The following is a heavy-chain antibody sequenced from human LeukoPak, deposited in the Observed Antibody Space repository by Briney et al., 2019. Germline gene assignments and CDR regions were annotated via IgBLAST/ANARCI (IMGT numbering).Heavy chain of an antibody. CDR2: IYYSGST. V-gene: IGHV4-39*01. CDR1: GGPISSSSYY. D-gene: IGHD2-2*01. J-gene: IGHJ4*02. CDR3: ARQPLTSCYFDY. Sequence: ASETLSLPCTVSGGPISSSSYYWGWIRQPPGKGLEWIGSIYYSGSTYYNPSLKSRVTISVDTSKNQFSLKLSSVTAADTAVYYCARQPLTSCYFDYWGQGTLVAVSS.